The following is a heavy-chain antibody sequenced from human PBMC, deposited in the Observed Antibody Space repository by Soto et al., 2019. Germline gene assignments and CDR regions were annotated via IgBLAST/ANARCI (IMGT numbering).Heavy chain of an antibody. D-gene: IGHD3-22*01. J-gene: IGHJ4*02. Sequence: ASVKVSCKASGYTFTSYSMHWVRQAPGQRLEWMGWINAGNGNTKYSQKFQGRVTITRDTSASTAYMELSSLRSEDTAVYYCARVSYYDSSGYQLFDDWGQGTLVTVSS. CDR2: INAGNGNT. CDR1: GYTFTSYS. V-gene: IGHV1-3*01. CDR3: ARVSYYDSSGYQLFDD.